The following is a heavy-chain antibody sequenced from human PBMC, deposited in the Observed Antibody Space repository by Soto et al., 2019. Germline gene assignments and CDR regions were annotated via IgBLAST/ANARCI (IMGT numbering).Heavy chain of an antibody. J-gene: IGHJ4*02. D-gene: IGHD4-17*01. V-gene: IGHV1-18*01. CDR3: ARDWVGDLAY. CDR1: GYTFTSYG. Sequence: QVQLVQSGGEVKQPGASVKVSCKTSGYTFTSYGISWVRQAPGQGLEWMGWISGYNGDTKYVQKFQGRVPLTTDTSTNTAYMEVRSLRSDATAVYYCARDWVGDLAYWGQGTLVTVSS. CDR2: ISGYNGDT.